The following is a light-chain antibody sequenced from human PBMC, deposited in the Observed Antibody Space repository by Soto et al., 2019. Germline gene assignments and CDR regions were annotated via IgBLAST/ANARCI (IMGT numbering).Light chain of an antibody. CDR2: GAS. Sequence: EIVMTQSPATLSVSPGERVTLSCRASQSVSTNLAWYQQKPSQAPRLLIYGASTRATGIPARFSGSASGTEFTLTISSLQSEDFAVYYCQHYNNWPPGTFGQGTKVEIK. J-gene: IGKJ1*01. CDR1: QSVSTN. CDR3: QHYNNWPPGT. V-gene: IGKV3-15*01.